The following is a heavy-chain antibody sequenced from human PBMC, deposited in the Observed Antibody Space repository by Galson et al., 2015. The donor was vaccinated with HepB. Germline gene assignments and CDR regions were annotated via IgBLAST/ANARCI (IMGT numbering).Heavy chain of an antibody. Sequence: SVRLSCAASGFTFSSYTMSWVRQAPGKGLEWVSSITSSSGSYIYYADSVKGRFTISRDNAKNSLYLQMNSLRAEDTAVYYCARGSGYNYGPFDYWGQGTLVTVSS. D-gene: IGHD5-18*01. V-gene: IGHV3-21*01. J-gene: IGHJ4*02. CDR1: GFTFSSYT. CDR3: ARGSGYNYGPFDY. CDR2: ITSSSGSYI.